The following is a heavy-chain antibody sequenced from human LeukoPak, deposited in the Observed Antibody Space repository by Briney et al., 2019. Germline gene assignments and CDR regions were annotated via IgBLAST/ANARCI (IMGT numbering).Heavy chain of an antibody. V-gene: IGHV3-53*01. CDR2: IYDNGYT. J-gene: IGHJ3*02. CDR1: GLTVNRNY. CDR3: TRDSYDFDSNGSVDI. Sequence: GGSLRLSCAVSGLTVNRNYMSWVRQAPGQGLEWVSVIYDNGYTYYADSAKGRFTISRDDAKSTLYLQMNSLRVEDTAVYYCTRDSYDFDSNGSVDIWGQGTMVTVSS. D-gene: IGHD3-22*01.